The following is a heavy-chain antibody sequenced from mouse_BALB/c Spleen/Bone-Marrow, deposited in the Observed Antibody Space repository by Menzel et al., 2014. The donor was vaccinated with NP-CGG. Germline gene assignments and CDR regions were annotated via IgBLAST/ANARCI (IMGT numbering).Heavy chain of an antibody. J-gene: IGHJ3*01. CDR2: IDPANGNT. CDR3: ANYYYGSSLFAY. CDR1: GFNIKDTY. Sequence: ESGAELVKPGASVKLSCTASGFNIKDTYMHWVKQRPEQGLEWIGRIDPANGNTKYDPKFQGKATITADTSSNTAYLQLSSLTSDDTAVYYCANYYYGSSLFAYWGQGTLVTVSA. V-gene: IGHV14-3*02. D-gene: IGHD1-1*01.